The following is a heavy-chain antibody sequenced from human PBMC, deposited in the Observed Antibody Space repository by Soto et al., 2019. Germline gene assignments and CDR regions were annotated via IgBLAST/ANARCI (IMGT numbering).Heavy chain of an antibody. V-gene: IGHV4-30-2*01. J-gene: IGHJ4*02. CDR1: GGSISSGGYS. Sequence: SETLSLTCAVSGGSISSGGYSWSWIRQPPGKGLEWIGYIYHSVSTNYNPSLKSRVTISVDKSKNHFSLKLTSVTAADTAVYYCARSEATVLDYWGQGTLVTVSS. CDR3: ARSEATVLDY. CDR2: IYHSVST. D-gene: IGHD4-17*01.